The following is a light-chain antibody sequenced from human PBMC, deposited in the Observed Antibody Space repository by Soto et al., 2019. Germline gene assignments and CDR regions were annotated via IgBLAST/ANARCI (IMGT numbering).Light chain of an antibody. Sequence: EIVLTQAPGTLALSPGEGATLSCRASQSVSNNWLAWYQQKPGQAPRLLIYGVSTRAPGIPARFSGSGSGTEFTLTISSLQSEDFAVYYCQQYNNWPPWTFGQGTKVDI. V-gene: IGKV3-15*01. CDR2: GVS. CDR1: QSVSNN. J-gene: IGKJ1*01. CDR3: QQYNNWPPWT.